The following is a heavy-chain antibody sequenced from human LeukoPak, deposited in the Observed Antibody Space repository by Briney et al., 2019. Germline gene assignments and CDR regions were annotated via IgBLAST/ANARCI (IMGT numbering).Heavy chain of an antibody. CDR3: ARDPIVVVPAATGHYYYYYGMDV. J-gene: IGHJ6*04. CDR2: IYSGDNT. CDR1: GFTVSSNY. Sequence: GGSLRLSCAASGFTVSSNYMSWVRQAPGKGLEWVSVIYSGDNTYYADSVKGRFTISRNKSKNTVYLQMNSLRAEDTAVYYCARDPIVVVPAATGHYYYYYGMDVWGKGTTVTVSS. D-gene: IGHD2-2*01. V-gene: IGHV3-53*01.